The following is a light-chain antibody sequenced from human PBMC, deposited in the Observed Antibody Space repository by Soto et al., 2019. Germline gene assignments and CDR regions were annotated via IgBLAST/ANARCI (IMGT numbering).Light chain of an antibody. Sequence: QSALTQPASVSGSPGQSITISCTGTSSDVGSYNLVSWYQHHPGKAPKLMIHEGSKRPSGVSNRFSGSKSGNTASLTISGLQAEDEADYYCLSYASGSTYVVFGGGTKLTVL. CDR2: EGS. V-gene: IGLV2-23*01. CDR3: LSYASGSTYVV. CDR1: SSDVGSYNL. J-gene: IGLJ2*01.